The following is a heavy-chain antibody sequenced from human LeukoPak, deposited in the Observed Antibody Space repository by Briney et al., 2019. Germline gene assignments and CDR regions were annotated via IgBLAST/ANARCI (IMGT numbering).Heavy chain of an antibody. J-gene: IGHJ4*02. CDR2: IYPTGIT. D-gene: IGHD3-3*01. CDR3: THRPGDVWSGYLG. CDR1: GGSISSPNW. V-gene: IGHV4-4*02. Sequence: PSGTLSLTCAVSGGSISSPNWWNWVRQSPEKGLEWIAEIYPTGITNYNPSFKNRLTISIDKSRNQFSLSLRSVTAADTAVYYCTHRPGDVWSGYLGWGQGTLVTVSS.